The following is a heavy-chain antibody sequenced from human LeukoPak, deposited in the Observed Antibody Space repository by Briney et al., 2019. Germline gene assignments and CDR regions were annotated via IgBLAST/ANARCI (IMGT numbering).Heavy chain of an antibody. V-gene: IGHV4-39*07. CDR2: IYSRGTT. CDR1: GASISSSSYF. D-gene: IGHD3-10*01. J-gene: IGHJ4*02. Sequence: SETLSLTCTVSGASISSSSYFWGWIRQPPGKGLEWIATIYSRGTTYYNPSLKSRVTLSGDTSNNQFSLKLHSVAAADTAVYYCSSGFIWFGNYYSDYWGQGTLVTVTS. CDR3: SSGFIWFGNYYSDY.